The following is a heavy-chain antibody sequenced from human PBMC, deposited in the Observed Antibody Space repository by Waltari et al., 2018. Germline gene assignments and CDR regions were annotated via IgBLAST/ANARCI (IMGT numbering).Heavy chain of an antibody. D-gene: IGHD6-13*01. V-gene: IGHV1-69*06. CDR3: ARDLYSSSWYSHYYYGMDV. J-gene: IGHJ6*02. CDR2: FIPIFGTA. CDR1: GYTFTGYY. Sequence: QVQLVQSGAEVKKPGASVKVSCKASGYTFTGYYMHWVRQAPGQGLEWMGRFIPIFGTANNAQKFQGRVTITADKSTSTAYMELSSLRSEDTAVYYCARDLYSSSWYSHYYYGMDVWGQGTTVTVSS.